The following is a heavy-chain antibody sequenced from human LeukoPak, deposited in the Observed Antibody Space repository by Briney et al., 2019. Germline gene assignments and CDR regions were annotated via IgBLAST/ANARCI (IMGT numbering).Heavy chain of an antibody. CDR1: GFTFSSYW. V-gene: IGHV3-7*01. CDR2: IKQDGSDK. Sequence: GGSLRLSCAASGFTFSSYWMSWVRQAPGKGLEWVANIKQDGSDKYYVDSVKGRFTISRDNAKNSLYLQMNSLRAEDTAVYYCARSGDYAPSPFDYWGQGTLVTVSS. D-gene: IGHD4-17*01. J-gene: IGHJ4*02. CDR3: ARSGDYAPSPFDY.